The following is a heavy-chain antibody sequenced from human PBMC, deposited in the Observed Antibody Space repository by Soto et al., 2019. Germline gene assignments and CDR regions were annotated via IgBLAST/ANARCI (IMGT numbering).Heavy chain of an antibody. CDR1: GYAFNNFG. D-gene: IGHD3-3*01. CDR3: ARDSHDVLRFLEWSKYYFDY. CDR2: ISGHNGNT. V-gene: IGHV1-18*01. Sequence: ASVKVSCKASGYAFNNFGINWVRQAPGQGLEWMAWISGHNGNTMYAQNFQGRVTMTTDTSTSTVYMELSSLRSEDTAVYYCARDSHDVLRFLEWSKYYFDYWGQGTLVTVS. J-gene: IGHJ4*02.